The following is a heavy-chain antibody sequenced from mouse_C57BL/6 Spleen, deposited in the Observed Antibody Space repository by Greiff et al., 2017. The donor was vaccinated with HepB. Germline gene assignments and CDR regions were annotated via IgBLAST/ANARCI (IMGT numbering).Heavy chain of an antibody. CDR3: ARNYYGSRTVYFDV. CDR1: GFSLTSYA. CDR2: IWTGGGT. V-gene: IGHV2-9-1*01. D-gene: IGHD1-1*01. J-gene: IGHJ1*03. Sequence: VKLVESGPGLVAPSQSLSITCTVSGFSLTSYAISWVRQPPGKGLEWLGVIWTGGGTNYNSALKSRLSISKDNSKSQVFLKMNSLQTDDTARYYCARNYYGSRTVYFDVWGTGTTVTVSS.